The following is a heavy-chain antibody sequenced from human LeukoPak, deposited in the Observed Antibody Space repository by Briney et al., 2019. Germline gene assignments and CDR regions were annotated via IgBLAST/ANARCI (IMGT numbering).Heavy chain of an antibody. V-gene: IGHV4-59*12. D-gene: IGHD7-27*01. Sequence: SGTLSLTCTVSRGSISDYYWSWIRQPPGKGLAWIGYFSNSGTNNYNPSLKGRVTMSVETSKNHFSLKLSSVTAADTVVYYCARGSNWGDYWGQGTLVTVSS. J-gene: IGHJ4*02. CDR1: RGSISDYY. CDR2: FSNSGTN. CDR3: ARGSNWGDY.